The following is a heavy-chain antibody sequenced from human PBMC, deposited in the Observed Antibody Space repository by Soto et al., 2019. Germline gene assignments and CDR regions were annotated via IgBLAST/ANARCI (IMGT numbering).Heavy chain of an antibody. CDR1: GGSISSYY. CDR3: ARTTAVPNTLRSRYFFDF. CDR2: IYYSGST. V-gene: IGHV4-59*01. Sequence: KSSETLSLTCTVSGGSISSYYWSWIRQPPGKGLEWIAYIYYSGSTNYNPSLKSRVTISVDTSKNQFSLKLSSVSAPDTALYYCARTTAVPNTLRSRYFFDFWGQGTLVTVSS. D-gene: IGHD3-9*01. J-gene: IGHJ4*02.